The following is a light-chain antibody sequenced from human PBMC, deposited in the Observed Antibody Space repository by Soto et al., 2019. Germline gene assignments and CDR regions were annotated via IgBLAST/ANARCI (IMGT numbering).Light chain of an antibody. V-gene: IGLV2-8*01. Sequence: QSVLTQPPSASGSPGQSVTISCTGTSSDVGAYNYVSWYQQHAGKAPKLVIYEVTKRPSGVPDRFSGSKSANTASLTVSGLQAEEEADYYCSSLASSNTGVFGGGTKLTVL. J-gene: IGLJ3*02. CDR1: SSDVGAYNY. CDR3: SSLASSNTGV. CDR2: EVT.